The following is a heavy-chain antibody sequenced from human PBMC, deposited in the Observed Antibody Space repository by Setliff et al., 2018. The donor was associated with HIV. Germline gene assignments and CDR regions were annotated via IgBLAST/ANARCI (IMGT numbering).Heavy chain of an antibody. CDR3: ARDPDTSGWYGHFDY. CDR2: IDSGNGNT. V-gene: IGHV1-3*04. Sequence: ASVKVSCKASGYAFTSYAMHWVRQAPGQRLEWMGWIDSGNGNTKISPKFQDRVTIIRDTSATTVYMEVNSLRADDTAVYYCARDPDTSGWYGHFDYWGQGTPVTVSS. D-gene: IGHD6-19*01. J-gene: IGHJ4*02. CDR1: GYAFTSYA.